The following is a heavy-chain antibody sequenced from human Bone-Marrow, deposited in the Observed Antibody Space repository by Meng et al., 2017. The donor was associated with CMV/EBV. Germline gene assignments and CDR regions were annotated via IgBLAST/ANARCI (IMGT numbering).Heavy chain of an antibody. Sequence: GGSLRLSCAASGFTFSSYWMSWVRQAPGKGLEWVANIKQDGSEKYYVDSVKGRFTISRENAKDSLYLQMNSLRAEDTAIYYCARAFDTSGYYRYFDYWGQGILVTVSS. CDR1: GFTFSSYW. D-gene: IGHD3-22*01. J-gene: IGHJ4*02. CDR3: ARAFDTSGYYRYFDY. CDR2: IKQDGSEK. V-gene: IGHV3-7*01.